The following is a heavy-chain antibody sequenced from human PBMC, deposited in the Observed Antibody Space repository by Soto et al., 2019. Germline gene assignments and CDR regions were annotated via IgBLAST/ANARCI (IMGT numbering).Heavy chain of an antibody. J-gene: IGHJ4*02. CDR3: ARGGLRYGNYFYX. CDR2: IDPSDSFT. V-gene: IGHV5-10-1*01. Sequence: GESLKISCQASGYSFATSWINWVRQKAGKGLEWMGMIDPSDSFTNYIPSLEGHVTFSVDKSTNTAYLQWSSLRASDTAIYYCARGGLRYGNYFYXWGQGTLVTVSX. CDR1: GYSFATSW. D-gene: IGHD5-18*01.